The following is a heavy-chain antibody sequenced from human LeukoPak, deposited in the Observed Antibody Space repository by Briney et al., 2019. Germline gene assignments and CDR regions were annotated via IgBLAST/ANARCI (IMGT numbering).Heavy chain of an antibody. CDR2: INQNGNVN. D-gene: IGHD3-16*01. J-gene: IGHJ6*02. V-gene: IGHV3-7*03. CDR3: ARGGGLGV. CDR1: GFTLSSYW. Sequence: PGGSLRLSCAASGFTLSSYWMNWARQPPGKGLEWVASINQNGNVNYYVDSVKGRFTISRDNAKNSLYLQMSNLRAEDTAVYFCARGGGLGVWGQGATVTVSS.